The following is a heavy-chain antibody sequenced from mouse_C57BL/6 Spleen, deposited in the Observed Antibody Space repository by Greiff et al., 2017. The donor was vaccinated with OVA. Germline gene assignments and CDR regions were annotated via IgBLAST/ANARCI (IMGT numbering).Heavy chain of an antibody. Sequence: EVQLVESGGGLVKPGGSLKLSCAASGFTFSDYGMHWVRQAPEKGLEWVAYISSGSSTIYYADTVKGRFTITRDNAKNTLFLQMTSLRSEDTAMYYCAKDYGSSYAMDYWGQGTSVTVSS. V-gene: IGHV5-17*01. CDR1: GFTFSDYG. D-gene: IGHD1-1*01. J-gene: IGHJ4*01. CDR3: AKDYGSSYAMDY. CDR2: ISSGSSTI.